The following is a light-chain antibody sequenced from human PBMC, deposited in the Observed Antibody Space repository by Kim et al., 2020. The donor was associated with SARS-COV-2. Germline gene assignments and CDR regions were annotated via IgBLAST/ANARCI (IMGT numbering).Light chain of an antibody. Sequence: SYELTQPPSVSVAPGKTVRITCGGNNIGSKSVHWYQQKPGQAPVLVIYYDSDRPSGIPERFSGSNSGNTATLTISRVEAGDEADYYCQVWDSSSDHPGVFGTGTKVTVL. J-gene: IGLJ1*01. CDR1: NIGSKS. V-gene: IGLV3-21*04. CDR2: YDS. CDR3: QVWDSSSDHPGV.